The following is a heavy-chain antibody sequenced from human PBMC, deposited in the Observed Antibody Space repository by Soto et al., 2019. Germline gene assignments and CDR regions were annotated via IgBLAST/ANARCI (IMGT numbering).Heavy chain of an antibody. CDR1: GGSISGFY. CDR3: VRDGTKTLRDWFDP. D-gene: IGHD1-1*01. V-gene: IGHV4-4*07. Sequence: SETLSLTCNVSGGSISGFYWSWIRKSAGKGLEWIGRIYATGTTDYNPSLKSRVMMSVDTSKKQLSLKLRSVTAADTAVYYCVRDGTKTLRDWFDPWGQGISVTVSS. J-gene: IGHJ5*02. CDR2: IYATGTT.